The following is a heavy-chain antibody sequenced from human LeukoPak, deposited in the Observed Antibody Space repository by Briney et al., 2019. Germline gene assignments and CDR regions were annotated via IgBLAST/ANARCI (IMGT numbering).Heavy chain of an antibody. Sequence: PSETLSLTCIVSGGSISSYSWTWIRQPAGEGLEWIGRIYTSGTTNYEPSLKSRVTMSVDTSKNQFSLKLSSVTAADTAVYYCAGEAGGGYARAIDIWGQGTMVTVSS. CDR2: IYTSGTT. J-gene: IGHJ3*02. V-gene: IGHV4-4*07. CDR1: GGSISSYS. D-gene: IGHD5-12*01. CDR3: AGEAGGGYARAIDI.